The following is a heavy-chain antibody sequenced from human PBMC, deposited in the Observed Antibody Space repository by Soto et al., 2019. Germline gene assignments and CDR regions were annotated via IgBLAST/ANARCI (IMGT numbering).Heavy chain of an antibody. J-gene: IGHJ4*02. V-gene: IGHV1-69*08. CDR2: IIPFLGVT. Sequence: QVQLVQSGAEVKKPGSSLKVSCKSSGDTYSPYTINWVRQAPGQGLEWMGRIIPFLGVTNYGLKFQARVTITADKATNTAYMKLRGLGVEDMNVYYCARDWEGPVSTWSIGGVRGRGTLVTVSS. CDR1: GDTYSPYT. CDR3: ARDWEGPVSTWSIGGV. D-gene: IGHD1-26*01.